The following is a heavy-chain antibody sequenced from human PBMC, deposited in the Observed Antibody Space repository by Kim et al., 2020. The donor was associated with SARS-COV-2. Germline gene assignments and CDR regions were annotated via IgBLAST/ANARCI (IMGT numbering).Heavy chain of an antibody. CDR3: ARPIWFGEKSGMDV. Sequence: AQKFQGRVTMTRDTSISTAYMELSRLRSDDTAVYYCARPIWFGEKSGMDVWGQGTTVTVSS. V-gene: IGHV1-2*02. J-gene: IGHJ6*02. D-gene: IGHD3-10*01.